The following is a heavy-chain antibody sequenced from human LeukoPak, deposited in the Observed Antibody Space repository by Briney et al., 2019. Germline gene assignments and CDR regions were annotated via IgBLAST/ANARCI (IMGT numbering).Heavy chain of an antibody. CDR1: GGSISSSSYY. V-gene: IGHV4-39*07. Sequence: SETLSLTCTVSGGSISSSSYYRGWIRQPPGKGLEWIGSIYYSGSTYYNPSLKSRVTISVDTSKNQFSLKLSSVTAADTAVYYCARDLGYYDILTGYYNNHDAFDIWGQGTMVTVSS. CDR3: ARDLGYYDILTGYYNNHDAFDI. D-gene: IGHD3-9*01. CDR2: IYYSGST. J-gene: IGHJ3*02.